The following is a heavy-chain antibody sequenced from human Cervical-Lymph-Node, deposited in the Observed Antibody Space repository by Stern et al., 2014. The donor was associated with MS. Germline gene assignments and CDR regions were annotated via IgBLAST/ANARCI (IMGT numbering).Heavy chain of an antibody. CDR3: ARDLYGDYAPDY. Sequence: QVQLVQSRAEVKKPGASVQVSCKASGYTFTSYGISWVRQAPGQRLEWMGWLSAYKGNTNYAQKLQGRVTMTTDTSTSTAYMELRSLRSDDTAVYYCARDLYGDYAPDYWGQGTLVTVSS. CDR2: LSAYKGNT. D-gene: IGHD4-17*01. J-gene: IGHJ4*02. V-gene: IGHV1-18*04. CDR1: GYTFTSYG.